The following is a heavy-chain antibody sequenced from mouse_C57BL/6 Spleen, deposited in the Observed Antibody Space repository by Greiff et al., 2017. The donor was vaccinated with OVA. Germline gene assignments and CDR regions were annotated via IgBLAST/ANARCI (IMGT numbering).Heavy chain of an antibody. CDR3: ARDYDGYYDFDY. D-gene: IGHD2-3*01. J-gene: IGHJ2*01. Sequence: EVKVEESGGGLVKPGGSLKLSCAASGFTFSDYGMHWVRQAPEKGLEWVAYISSGSSTIYYADTVKGRFTISRDNAKNTLFLQMTSLRSEDTAMYYCARDYDGYYDFDYWGQGTTLTVSS. V-gene: IGHV5-17*01. CDR2: ISSGSSTI. CDR1: GFTFSDYG.